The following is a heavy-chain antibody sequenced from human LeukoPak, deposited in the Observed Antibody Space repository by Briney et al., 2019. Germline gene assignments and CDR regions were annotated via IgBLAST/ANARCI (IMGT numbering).Heavy chain of an antibody. Sequence: GGSLRLSCAASGFAFSSYAMHWVRQAPGKGLEWVAVISYDGSNKYYADSVKGRFTISRDNSKNTLYLQMNSLRVEDTAPYYCVKSVAIYFYYGLDVWGQGTTVTVSS. J-gene: IGHJ6*02. CDR3: VKSVAIYFYYGLDV. CDR1: GFAFSSYA. V-gene: IGHV3-30-3*02. D-gene: IGHD3-3*01. CDR2: ISYDGSNK.